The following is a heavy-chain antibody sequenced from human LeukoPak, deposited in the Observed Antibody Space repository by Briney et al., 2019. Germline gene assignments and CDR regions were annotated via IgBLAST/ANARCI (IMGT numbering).Heavy chain of an antibody. Sequence: ASVKVSSKASGYTFTNYDINWVRQATGQRLEWMGWMNPNSGDSHSVDKFQGRVTMTRDTSIRTAYMELSGLRSDDTAVYYCARRYCISTGCSAFDYWGPGPPVPVSS. D-gene: IGHD2-2*01. CDR1: GYTFTNYD. J-gene: IGHJ4*02. V-gene: IGHV1-8*01. CDR2: MNPNSGDS. CDR3: ARRYCISTGCSAFDY.